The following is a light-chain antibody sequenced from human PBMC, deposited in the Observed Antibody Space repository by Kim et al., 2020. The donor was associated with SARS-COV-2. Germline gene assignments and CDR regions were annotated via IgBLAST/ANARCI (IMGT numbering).Light chain of an antibody. J-gene: IGLJ1*01. CDR1: SLRSYY. V-gene: IGLV3-19*01. CDR3: NSRDSSGNHLDV. CDR2: YNN. Sequence: SSELTQDPAVSVALGQTVRITCQGDSLRSYYASWYQQKPGQAPVLVIYYNNNRPSGIPDRFSGSSSGNTASLTITGAQAEDEADYYCNSRDSSGNHLDVFGTGTQVTVL.